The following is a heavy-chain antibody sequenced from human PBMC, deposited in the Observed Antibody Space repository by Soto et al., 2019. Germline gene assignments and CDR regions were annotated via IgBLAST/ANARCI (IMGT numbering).Heavy chain of an antibody. D-gene: IGHD5-12*01. Sequence: PGGSLRLSCAASGFAFSSYNMNWVRQAPGKGLEWISYIVGDSSAIMHADSVQGRFTVSRDNAKNSLYLQMNSLRAEDTAVYYCVRESFIVPTTIWHFDYWGPGTLVTVSS. CDR2: IVGDSSAI. V-gene: IGHV3-48*01. J-gene: IGHJ4*02. CDR3: VRESFIVPTTIWHFDY. CDR1: GFAFSSYN.